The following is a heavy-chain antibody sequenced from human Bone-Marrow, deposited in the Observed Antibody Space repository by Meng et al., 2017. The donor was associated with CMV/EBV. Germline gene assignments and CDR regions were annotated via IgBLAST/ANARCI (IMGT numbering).Heavy chain of an antibody. J-gene: IGHJ6*02. CDR3: ARDPNTYYDFWSGLYGMDV. Sequence: GESLKISCAVSGFTFSTYWMHWVRQTPGKGLVWVSRINTNGSSTNYADSVKGRFTISRDNAKNSLYLQMNSLRAEDTAVYYCARDPNTYYDFWSGLYGMDVWGQGTTVTVSS. V-gene: IGHV3-74*01. CDR1: GFTFSTYW. CDR2: INTNGSST. D-gene: IGHD3-3*01.